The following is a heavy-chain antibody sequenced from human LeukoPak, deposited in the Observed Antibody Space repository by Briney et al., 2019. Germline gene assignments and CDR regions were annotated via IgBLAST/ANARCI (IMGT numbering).Heavy chain of an antibody. CDR1: GFTVSRNY. J-gene: IGHJ4*02. V-gene: IGHV3-53*01. CDR3: AGDDGDYPAGSFHY. Sequence: GGSLRLSCAASGFTVSRNYMHWVRQAPGKGLEWLSVIYAVGATYSAASVQDRFTISRDNYKNTVFLQLSSLRVEDTVVYFCAGDDGDYPAGSFHYWGQGTLVSVSS. D-gene: IGHD4-17*01. CDR2: IYAVGAT.